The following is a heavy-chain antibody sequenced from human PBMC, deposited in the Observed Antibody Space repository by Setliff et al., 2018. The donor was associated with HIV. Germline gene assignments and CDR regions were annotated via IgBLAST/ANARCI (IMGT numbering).Heavy chain of an antibody. J-gene: IGHJ5*02. V-gene: IGHV4-30-4*01. CDR3: ARSTYYYGSGKGSGWFDP. Sequence: SETLSLTCTVSGDSINSGDYYWSWIRQPPGKGLEWIGYIYHSGSTYYNPSLKSRVTISIDRSKNQFSLKLSSVTAADTAVYYCARSTYYYGSGKGSGWFDPWGQGTLVTV. D-gene: IGHD3-10*01. CDR2: IYHSGST. CDR1: GDSINSGDYY.